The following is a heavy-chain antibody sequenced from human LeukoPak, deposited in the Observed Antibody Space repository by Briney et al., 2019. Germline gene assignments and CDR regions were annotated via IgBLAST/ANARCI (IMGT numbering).Heavy chain of an antibody. CDR3: ATKISSSWYETARGLLSVGPDDAFDI. CDR2: ISYDGSNK. D-gene: IGHD6-13*01. V-gene: IGHV3-30*03. Sequence: PGGSLRLSCAASGFTFSSYGMHWVRQAPGKGLEWVAVISYDGSNKYYADSVKGRFTISRDNSKNTLYLQMNSLRAEDTAVYYCATKISSSWYETARGLLSVGPDDAFDIWGQGTMVTVSS. J-gene: IGHJ3*02. CDR1: GFTFSSYG.